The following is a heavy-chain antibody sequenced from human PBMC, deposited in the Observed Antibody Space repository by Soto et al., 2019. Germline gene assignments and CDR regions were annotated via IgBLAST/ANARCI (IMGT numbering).Heavy chain of an antibody. CDR1: GDSFNTFA. CDR2: IIPNFDTP. D-gene: IGHD3-22*01. V-gene: IGHV1-69*06. Sequence: QVQLVQSEAEVKKPGSSVKLSCKASGDSFNTFAVTWVRQAPGQGLEWMGGIIPNFDTPNYAQKFQGRVTIIADKSTSTPYMELSSLRSEDTAVYYCARPYYDSSGYYLWYFDYWGQGTLVTVSS. CDR3: ARPYYDSSGYYLWYFDY. J-gene: IGHJ4*02.